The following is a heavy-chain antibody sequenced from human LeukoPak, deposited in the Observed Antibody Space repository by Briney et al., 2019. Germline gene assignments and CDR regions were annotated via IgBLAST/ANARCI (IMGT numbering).Heavy chain of an antibody. CDR3: ARVDIGVGSLDV. CDR2: INHSGST. D-gene: IGHD2-2*03. V-gene: IGHV4-34*01. J-gene: IGHJ6*04. CDR1: GGSFSGYY. Sequence: SETLSLTCAVYGGSFSGYYWSWIRQPPGKGLEWIGEINHSGSTNYNPSLKSRVTISVDTSKNQFSLKLSSVTAADTAVYYCARVDIGVGSLDVWGKGTTVTVSS.